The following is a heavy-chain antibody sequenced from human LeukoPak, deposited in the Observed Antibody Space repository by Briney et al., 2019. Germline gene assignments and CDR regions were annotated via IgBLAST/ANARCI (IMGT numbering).Heavy chain of an antibody. CDR3: AKDLNYNYVWGSYRNSFDY. Sequence: GGSLRLSCAASGFTFSSYSMNWVRQAPGKGLEWVSAISGSGGSTYYADSVKGRFTISRDNSKNTLYLQMNSLRAEDTAVYYCAKDLNYNYVWGSYRNSFDYWGQGTLVTVSS. CDR1: GFTFSSYS. J-gene: IGHJ4*02. D-gene: IGHD3-16*02. CDR2: ISGSGGST. V-gene: IGHV3-23*01.